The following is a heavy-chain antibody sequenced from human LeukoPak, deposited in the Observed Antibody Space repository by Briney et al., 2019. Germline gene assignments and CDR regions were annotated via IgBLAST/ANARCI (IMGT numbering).Heavy chain of an antibody. CDR2: VSYDGSNK. J-gene: IGHJ3*02. D-gene: IGHD3-10*01. CDR1: GFTFSNYG. CDR3: VKGSLWFGELSDAFDI. Sequence: GRSLRLSCAASGFTFSNYGMHWVGQAPGKGLEWVAVVSYDGSNKYYADSVKGRFTISRDNSKNTLYLQMSSLRAEDTAVYYCVKGSLWFGELSDAFDIWGQGTMVTVSS. V-gene: IGHV3-30*18.